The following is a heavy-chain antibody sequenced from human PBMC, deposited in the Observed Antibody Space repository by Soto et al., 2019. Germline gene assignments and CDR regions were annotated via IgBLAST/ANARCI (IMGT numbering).Heavy chain of an antibody. CDR2: IDPSDSYT. CDR3: AKWGGAGSDY. J-gene: IGHJ4*02. CDR1: GYSFTSYW. Sequence: HGESLKISCKGSGYSFTSYWISWVRQMPGKGLEWMGRIDPSDSYTNYSPSFQGHVTISADKSISTAYLQMNSLRAEDTAVYYCAKWGGAGSDYWGQGTLVTVSS. D-gene: IGHD1-26*01. V-gene: IGHV5-10-1*01.